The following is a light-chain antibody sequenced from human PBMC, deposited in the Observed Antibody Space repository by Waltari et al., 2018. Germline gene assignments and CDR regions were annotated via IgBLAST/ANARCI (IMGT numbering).Light chain of an antibody. CDR2: AAS. Sequence: DIQMTQSPPSLSASVGDTVPITCRASQSISTYLNWYQLKPGRAPTLLIYAASTLQSGVPSRFSGSGSGTDFTLSIGGLQPEDFATYYCQQSYNVPRTFGQGTRVEIK. J-gene: IGKJ1*01. V-gene: IGKV1-39*01. CDR1: QSISTY. CDR3: QQSYNVPRT.